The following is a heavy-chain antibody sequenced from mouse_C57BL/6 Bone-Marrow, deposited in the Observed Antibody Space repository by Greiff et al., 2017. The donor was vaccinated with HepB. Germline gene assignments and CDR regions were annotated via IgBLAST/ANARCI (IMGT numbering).Heavy chain of an antibody. CDR2: ISYDGSN. Sequence: EVKLMESGPGLVKPSQSLSLTCSVTGYSITSGYYWNWIRQFPGNKLEWMGYISYDGSNNYNPSLKNRISITRDTSKNQFFLKLNSVTTEDTATYYCAREGWSYAMDYWGQGTSVTVSS. J-gene: IGHJ4*01. D-gene: IGHD3-3*01. CDR1: GYSITSGYY. CDR3: AREGWSYAMDY. V-gene: IGHV3-6*01.